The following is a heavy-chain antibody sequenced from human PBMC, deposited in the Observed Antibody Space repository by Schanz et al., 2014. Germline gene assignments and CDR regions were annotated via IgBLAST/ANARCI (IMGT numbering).Heavy chain of an antibody. D-gene: IGHD2-21*02. V-gene: IGHV3-21*01. CDR3: ARPSDSSWYMDV. CDR1: GITFSGYS. CDR2: ITYSGGST. Sequence: VQLVESGGGVVQPGGSLRLSCAASGITFSGYSMNWVRQAPGKGLEWVSITYSGGSTYYADSVKGRFTISRDNAKNSLYLQMNSLRAEDTAVYYCARPSDSSWYMDVWGKGTTVTVSS. J-gene: IGHJ6*03.